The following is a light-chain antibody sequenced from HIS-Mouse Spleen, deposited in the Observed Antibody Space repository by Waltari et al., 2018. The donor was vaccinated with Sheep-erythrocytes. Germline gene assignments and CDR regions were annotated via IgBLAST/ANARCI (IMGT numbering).Light chain of an antibody. CDR1: SSDVGGYNY. V-gene: IGLV2-14*01. J-gene: IGLJ2*01. CDR2: EVS. CDR3: SSYTSSSTPVV. Sequence: QSALPQPASVSGSPGQSITIPCTGTSSDVGGYNYVSWYQQPPGKAPKLMIYEVSNRPSGVSNRFSGSKSGNTASLTISGLQAEDEADYYCSSYTSSSTPVVFGGGTKLTVL.